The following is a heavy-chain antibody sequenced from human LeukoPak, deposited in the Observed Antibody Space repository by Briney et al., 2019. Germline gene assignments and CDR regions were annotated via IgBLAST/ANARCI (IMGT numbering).Heavy chain of an antibody. J-gene: IGHJ4*02. D-gene: IGHD3-16*01. CDR1: GGSISIYY. V-gene: IGHV4-59*01. Sequence: SETLSLTCTVSGGSISIYYWSCIRQPPGKGLEWIGYIYYSGSTNYNPSLKSRVTISVDTSKNQFSLKLSSVTAADTAVYYCARALTPPTFGHYDYWGQGTLVTVSS. CDR2: IYYSGST. CDR3: ARALTPPTFGHYDY.